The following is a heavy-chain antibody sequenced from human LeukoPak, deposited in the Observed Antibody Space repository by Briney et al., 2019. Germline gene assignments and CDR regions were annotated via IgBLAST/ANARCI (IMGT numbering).Heavy chain of an antibody. J-gene: IGHJ4*02. CDR1: GFTFNNYA. CDR3: AKHYTSGWFMDFDY. V-gene: IGHV3-23*01. Sequence: PGGSLRLSCAGSGFTFNNYALSWVRQGPGKGLEWVSAISGSGGSTSYADSVKGRFTISRDNSKNTLYLQMNSLRVEDTAVYYCAKHYTSGWFMDFDYWGQGTLVSVSS. CDR2: ISGSGGST. D-gene: IGHD2-8*01.